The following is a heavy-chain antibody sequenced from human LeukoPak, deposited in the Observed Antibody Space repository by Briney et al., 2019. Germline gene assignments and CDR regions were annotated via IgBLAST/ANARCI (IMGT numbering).Heavy chain of an antibody. D-gene: IGHD2-2*01. J-gene: IGHJ4*02. CDR3: AKEGYCSSTSCPFDY. Sequence: GGSLRLSCAASGFTLDDYAMHWVRQAPGKGLEWVSGISWNSGSIGYADPVKGRFTISRDNAKNSLYLQMNSLRAEDTALYYCAKEGYCSSTSCPFDYWGQGALVTVSS. CDR1: GFTLDDYA. V-gene: IGHV3-9*01. CDR2: ISWNSGSI.